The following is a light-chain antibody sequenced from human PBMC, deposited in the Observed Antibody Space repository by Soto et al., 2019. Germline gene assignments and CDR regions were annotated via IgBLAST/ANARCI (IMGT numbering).Light chain of an antibody. V-gene: IGKV3-20*01. CDR1: QSVTSNY. CDR3: HQYGSSPGT. Sequence: IVLTQSPCTLSLSPGERARLSCRASQSVTSNYLAWYQQKPGQAPRLLIFGASIRDTGIPDSFSGSGSGTDFTLTISRLEPEDFAVYYCHQYGSSPGTFGQGTKVDI. CDR2: GAS. J-gene: IGKJ1*01.